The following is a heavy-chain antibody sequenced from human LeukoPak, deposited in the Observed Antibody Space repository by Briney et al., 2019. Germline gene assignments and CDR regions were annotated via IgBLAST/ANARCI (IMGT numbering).Heavy chain of an antibody. V-gene: IGHV4-34*01. CDR1: GGSFSDHY. CDR3: AKTPTALVRGGYYFDN. CDR2: INHSGST. Sequence: PSETLSLTCAVYGGSFSDHYWSWIRQPPGKGLEWTGDINHSGSTDYNPSLKSRVTMSVDTSKNQFSLKLSSVTAADTAVYYCAKTPTALVRGGYYFDNWGQGTLVTVSS. D-gene: IGHD6-6*01. J-gene: IGHJ4*02.